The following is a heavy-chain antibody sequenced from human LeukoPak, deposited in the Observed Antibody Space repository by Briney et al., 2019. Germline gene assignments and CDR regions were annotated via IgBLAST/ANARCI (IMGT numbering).Heavy chain of an antibody. D-gene: IGHD6-6*01. J-gene: IGHJ4*02. CDR2: IIPILGIA. CDR3: AREGLVREPFDY. V-gene: IGHV1-69*04. CDR1: GGTFSSYA. Sequence: GASVKVSCKASGGTFSSYAISWVRQAPGQGLEWMGRIIPILGIANYAQKLQGRVTMTTDTSTSTAYMELRSLRSDDTAVYYCAREGLVREPFDYWGQGTLVTVSS.